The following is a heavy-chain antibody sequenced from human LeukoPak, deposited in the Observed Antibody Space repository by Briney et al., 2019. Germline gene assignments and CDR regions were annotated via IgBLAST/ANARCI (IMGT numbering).Heavy chain of an antibody. Sequence: SETLSLTCAVYGGSFSGYYWSWIRQPPGKGLEWIGEINHSGSTNYNPSLKSRVTISVDTSKNQFSLKLSSVTAADTAVYYCARGSLWELLSDWGQGTLVTVSS. CDR2: INHSGST. CDR1: GGSFSGYY. D-gene: IGHD1-26*01. CDR3: ARGSLWELLSD. J-gene: IGHJ4*02. V-gene: IGHV4-34*01.